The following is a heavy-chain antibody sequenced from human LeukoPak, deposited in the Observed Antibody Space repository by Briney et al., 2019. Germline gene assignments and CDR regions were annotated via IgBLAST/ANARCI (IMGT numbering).Heavy chain of an antibody. CDR3: ARAPILTPRYSNLGGRYFDY. V-gene: IGHV4-34*01. J-gene: IGHJ4*02. CDR2: INHSGST. D-gene: IGHD4-11*01. CDR1: GGSFSGYY. Sequence: PSETLSLTCAVYGGSFSGYYWSWIRQPPGKGLEWIGEINHSGSTNYNPSLKSRVTISVDTSKNQFSLKLSSVTAADTAVYYCARAPILTPRYSNLGGRYFDYWGQGTLVTVSS.